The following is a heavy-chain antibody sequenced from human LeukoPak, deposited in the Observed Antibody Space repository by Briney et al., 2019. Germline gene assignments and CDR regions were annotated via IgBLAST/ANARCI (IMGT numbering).Heavy chain of an antibody. Sequence: SETLSLTRTVSGGSISSYYWSWIRQPPGKGLEWIGYIYYSGSTNYNPSLKSRVTISVDTSKNQFSLKLSSVTAADTAVYYCARVDSSSSPLDPWGQGTLVTVSS. D-gene: IGHD6-6*01. CDR3: ARVDSSSSPLDP. CDR2: IYYSGST. CDR1: GGSISSYY. V-gene: IGHV4-59*01. J-gene: IGHJ5*02.